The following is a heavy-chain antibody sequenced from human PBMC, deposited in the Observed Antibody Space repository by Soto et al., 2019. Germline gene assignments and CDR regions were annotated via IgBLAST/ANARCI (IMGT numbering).Heavy chain of an antibody. CDR2: ITRDGRRT. D-gene: IGHD3-10*01. J-gene: IGHJ5*02. V-gene: IGHV3-43*01. CDR1: GFTFDRYT. Sequence: EVQLVESGGVVLQPGGSLRLSCAASGFTFDRYTMHWVRQGPAKGLEWVSLITRDGRRTYYADYVKGRFSVSRDNERDSLHLQMNRLITEDTAVYYCIKDRSGSQLVLGSWGQGTLVTVSS. CDR3: IKDRSGSQLVLGS.